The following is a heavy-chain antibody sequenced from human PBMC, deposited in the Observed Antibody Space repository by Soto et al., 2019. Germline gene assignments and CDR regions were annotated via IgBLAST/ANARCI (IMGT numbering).Heavy chain of an antibody. J-gene: IGHJ6*02. CDR1: GGSFSGYY. CDR3: ARVTGRYYYGMDV. V-gene: IGHV4-34*01. Sequence: QVQLQQWGAGLLKPSETLSLTCAVYGGSFSGYYWSWIRQPPGKGLEWIGEINHSGSTNYNPSLXXRXXISVDTSTNQFSLQLRSVTAADAAVYYCARVTGRYYYGMDVWGQGTTVTVSS. CDR2: INHSGST.